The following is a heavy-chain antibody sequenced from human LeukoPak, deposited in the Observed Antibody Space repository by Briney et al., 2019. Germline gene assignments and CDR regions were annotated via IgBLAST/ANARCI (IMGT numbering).Heavy chain of an antibody. V-gene: IGHV1-18*04. Sequence: ASVKASCKASGYTFTGYYIHWVRQAPGQGLEWMGWISAYNGNTNYAQKLQGRVTMTTDTSTSTAYMELRSLRSDDTAVYYCARDHYYGSAADAFDIWGQGTMVTVSS. CDR2: ISAYNGNT. CDR3: ARDHYYGSAADAFDI. CDR1: GYTFTGYY. D-gene: IGHD3-10*01. J-gene: IGHJ3*02.